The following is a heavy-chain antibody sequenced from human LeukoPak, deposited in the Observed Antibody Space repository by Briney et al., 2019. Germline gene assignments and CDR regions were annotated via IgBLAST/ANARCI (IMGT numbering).Heavy chain of an antibody. CDR1: GDSINSYY. V-gene: IGHV4-59*01. Sequence: PSETLSLTCTVSGDSINSYYWSWIRQPPGKGLEWIAYIHYSGHTNSNPSLKSRVTISVDTSKSQFSLELSSVTAADTAVYYCARDHYYYMDVWGKGTTVTVSS. CDR2: IHYSGHT. J-gene: IGHJ6*03. CDR3: ARDHYYYMDV.